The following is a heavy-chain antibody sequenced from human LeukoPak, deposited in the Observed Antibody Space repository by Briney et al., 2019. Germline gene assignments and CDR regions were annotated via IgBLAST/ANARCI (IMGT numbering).Heavy chain of an antibody. CDR2: IHYSGST. Sequence: SETLSLTCTVSGVSISSYYWTWIRQPPGKGLEWIGYIHYSGSTMYNPSLESRVTISVDTSKNQFSLKVSSVTGADTAVYYCARDPGAGTYGMDVCGQGTTVTVSS. CDR1: GVSISSYY. V-gene: IGHV4-59*12. CDR3: ARDPGAGTYGMDV. D-gene: IGHD3-10*01. J-gene: IGHJ6*02.